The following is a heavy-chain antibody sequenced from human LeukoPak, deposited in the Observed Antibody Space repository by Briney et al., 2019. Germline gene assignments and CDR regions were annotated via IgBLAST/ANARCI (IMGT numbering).Heavy chain of an antibody. V-gene: IGHV4-59*08. J-gene: IGHJ4*02. CDR3: ARQSQYDFLSGYPLDY. CDR2: IYYSGST. Sequence: SETLSLTCTVSGGSISSYYWSWIRQPPGKGLECIGYIYYSGSTNYNPSLKSRFTISVDTSKNQFSLKLSAVTAADTAVYYCARQSQYDFLSGYPLDYWGQGTLVTVSS. D-gene: IGHD3-3*01. CDR1: GGSISSYY.